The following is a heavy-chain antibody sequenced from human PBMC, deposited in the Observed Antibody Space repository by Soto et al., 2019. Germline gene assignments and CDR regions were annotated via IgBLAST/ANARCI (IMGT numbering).Heavy chain of an antibody. D-gene: IGHD2-8*01. V-gene: IGHV4-59*01. J-gene: IGHJ4*02. CDR2: IYYIGST. Sequence: AETLSLTCTVSGGSISSYYWRWIRQPPGKGLEWIEYIYYIGSTNYNPSLKSRGTISLDTSRNQFSLKLSSVTAAHTAVFYCVREYANSPEAFGFCGQGDRVTVSS. CDR1: GGSISSYY. CDR3: VREYANSPEAFGF.